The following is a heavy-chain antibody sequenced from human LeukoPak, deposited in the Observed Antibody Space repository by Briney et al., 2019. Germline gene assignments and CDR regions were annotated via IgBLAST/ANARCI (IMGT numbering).Heavy chain of an antibody. D-gene: IGHD6-19*01. J-gene: IGHJ5*02. Sequence: GASVKVSCKASGYTFTGYYMHWVRQAPGQGLEWMGRINPDSGGTNYAQKFQGRVTMTRDTSISTAYMELSRLRSDDTAVYYCARGPRIAVAGLNWFDPWGQGTLVTVSS. CDR1: GYTFTGYY. CDR3: ARGPRIAVAGLNWFDP. V-gene: IGHV1-2*06. CDR2: INPDSGGT.